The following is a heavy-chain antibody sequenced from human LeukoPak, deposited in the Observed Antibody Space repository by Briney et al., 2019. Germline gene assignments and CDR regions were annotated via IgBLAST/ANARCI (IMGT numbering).Heavy chain of an antibody. J-gene: IGHJ4*02. D-gene: IGHD3-3*01. CDR2: ISSSSSTI. CDR1: GFTFSSYS. CDR3: ATDVSLRFLEWLHFDY. V-gene: IGHV3-48*01. Sequence: GGSLRLSCAASGFTFSSYSMNWVRQAPGKGLEWVSYISSSSSTIYYADSVKGRFTISRDNAKNSLYLQMNSLRAEDTAVYYCATDVSLRFLEWLHFDYWGQGTLVTVSS.